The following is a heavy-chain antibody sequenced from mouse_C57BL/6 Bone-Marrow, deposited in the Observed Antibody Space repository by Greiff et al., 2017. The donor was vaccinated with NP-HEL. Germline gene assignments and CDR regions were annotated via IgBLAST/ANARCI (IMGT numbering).Heavy chain of an antibody. J-gene: IGHJ3*01. Sequence: QVQLQQSGPELVKPGASVKLSCKASGYTFTSYDINWVKQRPGQGLEWIGWIYPRDGSTKYNEKFKGTATLTVDTSSSTAYMELHSLTSEDSAVYFCAREDYYGSSSSWFAYWGQGTLVTVSA. CDR1: GYTFTSYD. D-gene: IGHD1-1*01. V-gene: IGHV1-85*01. CDR2: IYPRDGST. CDR3: AREDYYGSSSSWFAY.